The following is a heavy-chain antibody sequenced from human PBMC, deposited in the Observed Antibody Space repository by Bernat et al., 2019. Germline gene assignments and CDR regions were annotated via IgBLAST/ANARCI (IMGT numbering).Heavy chain of an antibody. CDR2: IWYDGSNK. Sequence: VQLVESGGGLVKPGGSLRLSCAASGFTFSSYGMHWVRQAPGKGLEWVAVIWYDGSNKYYADSVKGRFTISRDNSKNTLYLQMNSLRAEDTAVYYCAREGNGGNGGHTGAFDYWGQGTLVTVSS. D-gene: IGHD4-23*01. V-gene: IGHV3-33*08. CDR3: AREGNGGNGGHTGAFDY. CDR1: GFTFSSYG. J-gene: IGHJ4*02.